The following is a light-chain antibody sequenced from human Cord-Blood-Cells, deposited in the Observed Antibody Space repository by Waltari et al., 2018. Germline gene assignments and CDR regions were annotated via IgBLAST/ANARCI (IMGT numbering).Light chain of an antibody. V-gene: IGLV1-36*01. CDR2: YDD. Sequence: QSVLTQPPSVSEAPRQRVTISCSGSRSNIGNNAVNWYQQLPGKAPKLLIYYDDLLPSGVSDRFSGSKSGTSASLAIRGLQSEDEADYYCAAWDDSLNGYVFGTGTKVTVL. CDR1: RSNIGNNA. CDR3: AAWDDSLNGYV. J-gene: IGLJ1*01.